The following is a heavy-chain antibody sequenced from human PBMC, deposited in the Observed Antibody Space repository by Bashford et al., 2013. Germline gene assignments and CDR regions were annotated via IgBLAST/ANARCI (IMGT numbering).Heavy chain of an antibody. CDR3: VRTSGGAGSYDYGMDV. J-gene: IGHJ6*02. Sequence: VRQAPGKGLEWVGRSRNKVNSYTAEYAASVKGRFTISRDESKNSLHLQMNSLRTEDTAVYFCVRTSGGAGSYDYGMDVWGQGTTVTVSS. D-gene: IGHD4-17*01. V-gene: IGHV3-72*01. CDR2: SRNKVNSYTA.